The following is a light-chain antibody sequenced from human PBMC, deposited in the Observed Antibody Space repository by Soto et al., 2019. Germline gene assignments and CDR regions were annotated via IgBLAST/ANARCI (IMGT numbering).Light chain of an antibody. CDR1: QSVSSNY. Sequence: EIVLTQSPGTLSLSPGERATLSCRVSQSVSSNYLAWYQQRPGQAPRLLIYGASSRATGIPDRFSGSGSGTDFTLTISRLEPEDFAVYFCQQYATSPALTFGGGTKVEIK. CDR3: QQYATSPALT. J-gene: IGKJ4*01. V-gene: IGKV3-20*01. CDR2: GAS.